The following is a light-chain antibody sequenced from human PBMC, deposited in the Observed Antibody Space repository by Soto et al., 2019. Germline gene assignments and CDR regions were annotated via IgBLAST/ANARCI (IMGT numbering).Light chain of an antibody. J-gene: IGKJ2*01. CDR1: QTIDTY. CDR2: SSS. Sequence: DIQMTQSPSSVSASVGDRVIITCRASQTIDTYLNWFLQKPGKAPDLLIYSSSTLQRGVPSRFSGGGSGTEFTLTISALEPEDFGTYFCQQSYNAPLTFGQGTTLETK. V-gene: IGKV1-39*01. CDR3: QQSYNAPLT.